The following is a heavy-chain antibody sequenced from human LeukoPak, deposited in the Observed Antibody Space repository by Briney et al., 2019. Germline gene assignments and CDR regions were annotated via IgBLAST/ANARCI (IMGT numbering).Heavy chain of an antibody. CDR3: ARDNDSRDPPHFDY. V-gene: IGHV1-69*13. Sequence: ASVKVSCKASGGTFSSYSISWVRQAPGQGLEWMGGIIPIFDITNYAQKFQGRVTLTADESTSTAYMELSSLRSDDTAVYYCARDNDSRDPPHFDYWGQGTLVTVSS. CDR1: GGTFSSYS. J-gene: IGHJ4*02. CDR2: IIPIFDIT. D-gene: IGHD3-16*01.